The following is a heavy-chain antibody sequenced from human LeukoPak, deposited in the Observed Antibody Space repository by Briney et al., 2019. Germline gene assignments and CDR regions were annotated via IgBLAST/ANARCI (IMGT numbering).Heavy chain of an antibody. J-gene: IGHJ4*02. CDR2: ISGSGGST. Sequence: PGGSLRLSCAASGFTFSSYAMSWVRQAPGKGPEWVSAISGSGGSTYYADSVKGRFTISRDNSKNTLYLQMNSLRAEDTAVYYCARDGGDGYNSAWDYWGQGTLVTVSS. CDR1: GFTFSSYA. CDR3: ARDGGDGYNSAWDY. D-gene: IGHD5-24*01. V-gene: IGHV3-23*01.